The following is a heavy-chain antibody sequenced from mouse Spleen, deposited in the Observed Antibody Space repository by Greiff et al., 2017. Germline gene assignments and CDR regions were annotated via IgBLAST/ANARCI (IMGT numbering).Heavy chain of an antibody. D-gene: IGHD2-4*01. J-gene: IGHJ4*01. V-gene: IGHV5-9-3*01. CDR1: GFTFSSYA. CDR2: ISSGGSYT. CDR3: ARHPKYDYDGDYYAMDY. Sequence: EVKLVESGGGLVKPGGSLKLSCAASGFTFSSYAMSWVRQTPEKRLEWVATISSGGSYTYYPDSVKGRFTISRDNAKNTLYLQMSSLRSEDTAMYYCARHPKYDYDGDYYAMDYWGQGTSVTVSS.